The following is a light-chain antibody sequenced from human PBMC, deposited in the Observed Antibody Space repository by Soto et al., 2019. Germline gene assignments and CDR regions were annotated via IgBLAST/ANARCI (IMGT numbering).Light chain of an antibody. CDR3: TSYTSSSTPV. CDR1: SSDVGGYNY. CDR2: EVS. V-gene: IGLV2-14*01. J-gene: IGLJ1*01. Sequence: QSALTQPASVSGSPGQAITISCTGTSSDVGGYNYVSWYQQHPGKAPKLMIYEVSNRPSGVSDRFSGSKSGNTASLTISGLQAEDEAVYYCTSYTSSSTPVFGTGTKVTVL.